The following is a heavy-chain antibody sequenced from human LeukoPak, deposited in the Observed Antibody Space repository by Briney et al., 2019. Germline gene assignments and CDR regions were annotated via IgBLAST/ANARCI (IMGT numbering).Heavy chain of an antibody. CDR3: AREVLPYYYGSGGGWFDP. V-gene: IGHV3-11*01. CDR1: GFTFSDYY. CDR2: ISSSGSTI. Sequence: GGSLRLSCAASGFTFSDYYMSWIRQAPGKGLEWVSYISSSGSTIYYADSVKGRFTISRDNAKNSLYLQMNSLRAEDTAVYYCAREVLPYYYGSGGGWFDPWGQGTLVTVSS. J-gene: IGHJ5*02. D-gene: IGHD3-10*01.